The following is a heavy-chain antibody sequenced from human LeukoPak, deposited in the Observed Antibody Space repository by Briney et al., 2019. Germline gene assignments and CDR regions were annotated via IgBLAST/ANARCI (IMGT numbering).Heavy chain of an antibody. D-gene: IGHD3-10*01. CDR3: ARVVMVRGVTNWFDP. Sequence: GASVKVSCKASGYTFTGYYMHWVRQAPGRGLEWMGRINPNSGGTNYAQKFQGRVTMTRDTSISTAYMELSRLRSDDTAVYYCARVVMVRGVTNWFDPWGQGTLVTVSS. CDR2: INPNSGGT. J-gene: IGHJ5*02. V-gene: IGHV1-2*06. CDR1: GYTFTGYY.